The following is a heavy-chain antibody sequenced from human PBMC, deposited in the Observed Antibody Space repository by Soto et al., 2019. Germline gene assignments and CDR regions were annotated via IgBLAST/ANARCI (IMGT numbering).Heavy chain of an antibody. Sequence: EVHLVESGGGSMQPGGSLRLSCAASGFTVSSYNMIWVRQAPVKGLEWVSVTYSGGTTQYADSVKGRFTVSRDNSKNTLYLQMSSLRDDDTAVYYCARKLSGAVQGWAYGMDVWGRGTTVTVSS. CDR2: TYSGGTT. CDR3: ARKLSGAVQGWAYGMDV. CDR1: GFTVSSYN. J-gene: IGHJ6*02. D-gene: IGHD1-26*01. V-gene: IGHV3-53*02.